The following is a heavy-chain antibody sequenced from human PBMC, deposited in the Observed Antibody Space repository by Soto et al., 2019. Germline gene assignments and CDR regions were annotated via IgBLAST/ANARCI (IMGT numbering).Heavy chain of an antibody. D-gene: IGHD6-19*01. CDR1: GFSFVNYA. Sequence: HPGGSLRLSCAASGFSFVNYAMNWVRQAPGKGLEWVSGLSGSGTSTYYTDSVKGRFTISRDNSRDTLFLQMNSLTADDTAVYYCSKATTNGGWFNPFDSWGHGALVTVSS. CDR2: LSGSGTST. V-gene: IGHV3-23*01. J-gene: IGHJ4*01. CDR3: SKATTNGGWFNPFDS.